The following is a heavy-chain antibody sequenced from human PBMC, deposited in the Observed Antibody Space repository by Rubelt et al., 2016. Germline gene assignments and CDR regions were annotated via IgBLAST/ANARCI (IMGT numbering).Heavy chain of an antibody. Sequence: SSSSYYWGWIRQAPGKGLEWVSAISGSGGSTYYADSVKGRFTISRDNSKNTLYLQMNSLRAEDTAVYYCAKDEYSSGWYPNWFDPWGQGTLVTVSS. CDR2: ISGSGGST. D-gene: IGHD6-19*01. J-gene: IGHJ5*02. CDR3: AKDEYSSGWYPNWFDP. CDR1: SSSSYY. V-gene: IGHV3-23*01.